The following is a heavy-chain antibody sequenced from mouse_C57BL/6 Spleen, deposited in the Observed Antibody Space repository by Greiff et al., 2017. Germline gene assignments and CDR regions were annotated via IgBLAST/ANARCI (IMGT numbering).Heavy chain of an antibody. D-gene: IGHD4-1*01. CDR2: IDPSDSET. CDR3: ARSGALGRPYYFDY. J-gene: IGHJ2*01. CDR1: GYTFTSYW. Sequence: QVQLQQPGAELVRPGSSVKLSCKASGYTFTSYWMHWVKQRPIQGLEWIGNIDPSDSETHYNQKFKDKATLTVDKSSSTAYMQLSSLTSEDSAVYYCARSGALGRPYYFDYWGQGTTLTVSS. V-gene: IGHV1-52*01.